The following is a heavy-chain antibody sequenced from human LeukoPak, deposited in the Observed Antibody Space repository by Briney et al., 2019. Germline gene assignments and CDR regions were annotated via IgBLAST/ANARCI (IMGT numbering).Heavy chain of an antibody. CDR3: AREYYYDSSGYYFDY. Sequence: SETLSLTCTVSGGSISSGDYHWSWIRQPPGKGLEWIGYIYYSGSTYYNPSLKSRVTISVDTSKNQFSLKLSSVTAADTAVYYCAREYYYDSSGYYFDYWGQGTLVTVSS. J-gene: IGHJ4*02. CDR2: IYYSGST. CDR1: GGSISSGDYH. V-gene: IGHV4-30-4*08. D-gene: IGHD3-22*01.